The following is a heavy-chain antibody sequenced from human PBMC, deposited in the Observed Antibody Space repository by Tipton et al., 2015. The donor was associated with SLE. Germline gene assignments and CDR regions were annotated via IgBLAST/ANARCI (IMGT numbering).Heavy chain of an antibody. CDR1: GFSFRTHE. CDR3: ATDGTIAGMDV. Sequence: SLRLSCAAFGFSFRTHEMNWVRQAPGKGLEWVSYISSSGDIIFYADSVKGRFIISRDNAENTLYLQMNSLRADDSATYYCATDGTIAGMDVWGPGTTVTVSS. V-gene: IGHV3-48*03. CDR2: ISSSGDII. J-gene: IGHJ6*02. D-gene: IGHD4/OR15-4a*01.